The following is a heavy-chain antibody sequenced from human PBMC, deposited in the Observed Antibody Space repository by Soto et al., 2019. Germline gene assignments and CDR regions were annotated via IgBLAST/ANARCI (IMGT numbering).Heavy chain of an antibody. CDR1: GFTFSSYG. CDR3: ARDRYYYDSSGYYYVGDAFDI. Sequence: QVQLVESGGGVVQPGRSLRLSCAASGFTFSSYGMHWVRQAPGKGLEWVAVIWYDGSNKYYADSVKGRFTISRDNSKNTLYLQMNSLRAEDTAVYYCARDRYYYDSSGYYYVGDAFDIWGQGTMVTVSS. D-gene: IGHD3-22*01. V-gene: IGHV3-33*01. J-gene: IGHJ3*02. CDR2: IWYDGSNK.